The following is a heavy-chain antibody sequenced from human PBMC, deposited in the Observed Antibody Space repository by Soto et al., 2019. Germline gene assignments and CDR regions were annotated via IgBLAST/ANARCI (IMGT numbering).Heavy chain of an antibody. CDR3: ARDAWAVAGTDYYGMDV. V-gene: IGHV1-69*13. CDR1: GGTFSSYA. Sequence: SVKVSCKASGGTFSSYAISWVRQAPGQGLEWMGGIIPIFGTANYAQKFQGRVTITADESTSTAYMELSSLRSEDTAVYYCARDAWAVAGTDYYGMDVWGQGTTVTVSS. D-gene: IGHD6-19*01. J-gene: IGHJ6*02. CDR2: IIPIFGTA.